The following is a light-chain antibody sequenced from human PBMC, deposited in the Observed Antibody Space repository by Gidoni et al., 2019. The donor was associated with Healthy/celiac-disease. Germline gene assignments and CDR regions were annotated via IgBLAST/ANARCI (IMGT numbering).Light chain of an antibody. CDR2: DVS. CDR1: SSDVGGYNY. CDR3: SSYTSSSTL. V-gene: IGLV2-14*03. Sequence: QPALTPPASVSGSPGQSITISCTGTSSDVGGYNYVSWYQQHPGKAPNLMIYDVSNRPSGVSNRFSGSKSGNTASLTISGLQAEDEADYYCSSYTSSSTLFGTGTKVTVL. J-gene: IGLJ1*01.